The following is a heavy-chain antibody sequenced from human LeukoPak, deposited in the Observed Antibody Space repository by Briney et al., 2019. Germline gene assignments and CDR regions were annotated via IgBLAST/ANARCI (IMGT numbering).Heavy chain of an antibody. CDR3: ARPSGSYLIGAFDI. Sequence: ASVKVSCKASGYTFTGYYMHWVRQAPGQGLEWMGWINPNSGGTNYAQKFQGGVTMTRDTSISTAYMELRSLRSDDTALYYCARPSGSYLIGAFDIWGQGTMVTVSS. D-gene: IGHD1-26*01. J-gene: IGHJ3*02. V-gene: IGHV1-2*02. CDR2: INPNSGGT. CDR1: GYTFTGYY.